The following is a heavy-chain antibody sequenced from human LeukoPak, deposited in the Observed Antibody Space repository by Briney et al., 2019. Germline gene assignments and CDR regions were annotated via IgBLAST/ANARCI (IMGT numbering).Heavy chain of an antibody. CDR3: ARDLRYYYDSSGYPGY. Sequence: GGSLRLSCAASGFTFSSYAMHWVRQAPGKGLEWVAVISYDGSNKYYADSVKGRFTISRDNSKNTLYLQMNSLRAEDTAVYYCARDLRYYYDSSGYPGYWGQGTLVTVSS. D-gene: IGHD3-22*01. V-gene: IGHV3-30-3*01. J-gene: IGHJ4*02. CDR2: ISYDGSNK. CDR1: GFTFSSYA.